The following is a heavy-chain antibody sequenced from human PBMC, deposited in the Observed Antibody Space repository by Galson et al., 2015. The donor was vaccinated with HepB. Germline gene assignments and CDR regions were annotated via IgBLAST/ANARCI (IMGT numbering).Heavy chain of an antibody. J-gene: IGHJ5*02. D-gene: IGHD1-1*01. Sequence: SVKVSCKASRYTFTAYYIHWVRQAPGQGLEWMGRINPKSGDTIYAQKFQGRVTMTRDTSISKVYMEVSSLRFDDTAIYYCARGGATAGSKFNWFDPWGQGTLVTVSS. V-gene: IGHV1-2*06. CDR1: RYTFTAYY. CDR2: INPKSGDT. CDR3: ARGGATAGSKFNWFDP.